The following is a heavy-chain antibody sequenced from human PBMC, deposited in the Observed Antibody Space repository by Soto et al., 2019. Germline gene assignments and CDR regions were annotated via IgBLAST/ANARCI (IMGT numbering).Heavy chain of an antibody. CDR2: IIPILGIA. Sequence: QVQLVQSGAEVKKPGSSVKVSCKASGGTFSSYTISWVRQAPGQGLEGMGRIIPILGIANYAQRFQGRVTITADKSTSTAYMELSSLSSEDTAVYYCARGGAYGGNSGAFDIWGQGTMVTVSS. V-gene: IGHV1-69*02. CDR3: ARGGAYGGNSGAFDI. D-gene: IGHD4-17*01. CDR1: GGTFSSYT. J-gene: IGHJ3*02.